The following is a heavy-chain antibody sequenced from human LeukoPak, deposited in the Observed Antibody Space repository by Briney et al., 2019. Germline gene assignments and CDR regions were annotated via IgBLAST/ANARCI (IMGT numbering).Heavy chain of an antibody. CDR2: INSDGSST. Sequence: GGSLRLSCEASGFTFSRHWMHWVRQAPGKGLVWVSRINSDGSSTSYADSVKGRFTISRDNAKNTLYLQMNSLRAEDTAVYYCKSGIVATIGDYWGQGTLVTASS. J-gene: IGHJ4*02. V-gene: IGHV3-74*01. D-gene: IGHD5-12*01. CDR3: KSGIVATIGDY. CDR1: GFTFSRHW.